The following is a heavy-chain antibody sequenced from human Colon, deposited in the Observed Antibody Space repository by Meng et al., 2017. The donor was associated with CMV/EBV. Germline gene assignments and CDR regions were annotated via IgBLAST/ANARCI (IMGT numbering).Heavy chain of an antibody. J-gene: IGHJ4*01. D-gene: IGHD5-18*01. CDR1: GFTFSSYG. V-gene: IGHV3-23*01. CDR2: ISGNGGST. Sequence: GESLKISCVASGFTFSSYGMSRVRQAPGKGLEWVSVISGNGGSTYYGDSVKDRFTISRDNSNNTLYLQMRSLRAEDTAVYYCAKHNTKYGYGRDYFEYWGQGILVTVSS. CDR3: AKHNTKYGYGRDYFEY.